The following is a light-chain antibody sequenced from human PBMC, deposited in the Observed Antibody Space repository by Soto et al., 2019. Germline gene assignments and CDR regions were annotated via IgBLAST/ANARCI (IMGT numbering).Light chain of an antibody. Sequence: QSVLTQPPSASGTPGQRVTISCSGSSSNIGSKTVNWYQQLPGTVPKLLIYNSYQRPSGVPDRFSGSKSGTSASLAFSGLQSVDEADYYCAAWDASLNGYVFGTGTKVTVL. CDR1: SSNIGSKT. CDR3: AAWDASLNGYV. V-gene: IGLV1-44*01. J-gene: IGLJ1*01. CDR2: NSY.